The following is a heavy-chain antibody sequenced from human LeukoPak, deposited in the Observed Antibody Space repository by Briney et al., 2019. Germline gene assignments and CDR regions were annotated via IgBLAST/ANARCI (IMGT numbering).Heavy chain of an antibody. CDR2: IRYDGNNI. D-gene: IGHD2-2*01. J-gene: IGHJ4*02. CDR3: ARDGRRNCSTLNCYIFSN. CDR1: GSTFSSFG. Sequence: GGSLRLSCAASGSTFSSFGIHWVRQAPGKGLEWVTFIRYDGNNINYADSVKGRFTISRDNSNNTVHLQMNSLRGEDTAVYYCARDGRRNCSTLNCYIFSNWGQGTLVTVSS. V-gene: IGHV3-30*02.